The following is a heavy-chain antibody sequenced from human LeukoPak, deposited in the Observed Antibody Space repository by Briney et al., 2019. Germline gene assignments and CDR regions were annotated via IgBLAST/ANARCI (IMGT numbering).Heavy chain of an antibody. Sequence: GGSLRLSCAASGFTVSSNYMSWVRQAPGKWLEWVSVIYSGGSTYYADSVKGRFTISRDNSKNTLYLQMNSLRAEDTAVYYCARMRGYCSSTSCRDYWGQGTLVTVSS. D-gene: IGHD2-2*01. V-gene: IGHV3-66*02. CDR1: GFTVSSNY. J-gene: IGHJ4*02. CDR2: IYSGGST. CDR3: ARMRGYCSSTSCRDY.